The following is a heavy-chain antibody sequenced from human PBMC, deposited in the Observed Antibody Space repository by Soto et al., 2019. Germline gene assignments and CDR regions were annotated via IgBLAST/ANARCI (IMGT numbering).Heavy chain of an antibody. Sequence: VQLVESGGGVVQPGRSLRLSCAASGFTFSDYAMHWVRQAPGKGLEWVAVVSHDGRNTHYADSVKGRFTISRDSSKTTVSLEMTRLRAEATAVYSCAKGGRQWLVTSAFNYWGQGALVTVSS. D-gene: IGHD6-19*01. CDR2: VSHDGRNT. CDR1: GFTFSDYA. CDR3: AKGGRQWLVTSAFNY. V-gene: IGHV3-30*18. J-gene: IGHJ4*02.